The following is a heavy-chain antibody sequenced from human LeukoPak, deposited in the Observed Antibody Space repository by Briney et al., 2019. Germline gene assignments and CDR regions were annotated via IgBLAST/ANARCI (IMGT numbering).Heavy chain of an antibody. CDR2: INPSGGST. V-gene: IGHV1-46*01. D-gene: IGHD7-27*01. J-gene: IGHJ4*02. CDR1: GYTFTNYY. Sequence: ASVRVSCKASGYTFTNYYMHWVRQAPGQGLEWMGIINPSGGSTSYAQKFQGRVTMTRDTSTSTVYMELSSLRSEDTAVYYCARDGDVGIGLNYWGQGTLVTVSS. CDR3: ARDGDVGIGLNY.